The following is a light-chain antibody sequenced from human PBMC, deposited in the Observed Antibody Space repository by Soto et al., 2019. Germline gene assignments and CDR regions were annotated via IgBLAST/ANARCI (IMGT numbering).Light chain of an antibody. Sequence: IQMTQFPSTLSASVGDTVTITCRASQTISVSLAWYRQKPGKAPNLLIYDASTLQEGVPSRFSGSGSGTEFTLTVTRLQPDDFATYFCQQYDKYSTFGHGTKVDVK. CDR1: QTISVS. J-gene: IGKJ1*01. CDR3: QQYDKYST. V-gene: IGKV1-5*01. CDR2: DAS.